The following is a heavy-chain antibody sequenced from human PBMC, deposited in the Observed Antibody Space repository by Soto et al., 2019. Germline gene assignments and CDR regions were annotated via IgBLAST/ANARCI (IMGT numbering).Heavy chain of an antibody. D-gene: IGHD4-4*01. CDR2: IYYSGST. J-gene: IGHJ5*02. CDR3: ARQVQMTTVSRRGNWFDP. V-gene: IGHV4-59*08. CDR1: GGSISSYY. Sequence: PSETLSLTCPVSGGSISSYYWNWIRQPPGKGLEWIGYIYYSGSTNYNPSLKSRVTISVDTSKNQFSLKLSSVTAADTAVYYCARQVQMTTVSRRGNWFDPWGQGTLVTVSS.